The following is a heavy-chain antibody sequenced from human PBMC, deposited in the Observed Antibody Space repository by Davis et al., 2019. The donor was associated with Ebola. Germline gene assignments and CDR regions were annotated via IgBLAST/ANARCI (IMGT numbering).Heavy chain of an antibody. V-gene: IGHV1-18*01. CDR1: GYTFTSYG. CDR3: ARRDYGDYGAF. D-gene: IGHD4-17*01. CDR2: ISAFSGNT. J-gene: IGHJ4*02. Sequence: AASVKVSCKASGYTFTSYGISWVRQAPGQGLEWMGWISAFSGNTNYAQKLQGRVTMTTDTSMSTAYMELRSLRSDDTAVYYCARRDYGDYGAFWGQGTLVTVSS.